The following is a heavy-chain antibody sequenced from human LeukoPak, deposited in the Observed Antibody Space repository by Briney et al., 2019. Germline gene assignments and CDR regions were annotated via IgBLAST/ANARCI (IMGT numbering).Heavy chain of an antibody. V-gene: IGHV3-53*01. CDR1: GFTVCSNY. CDR3: ARDRSYYDRSGYIKLGAFDI. Sequence: GGSLRLSCAASGFTVCSNYMSWVRHAPGKGLEWGSVIYSGGSTYYADSVKGRFTISRDNSKNTLYLEMDSLRAGDTAVYFCARDRSYYDRSGYIKLGAFDIWGQGKMVTVSS. D-gene: IGHD3-22*01. CDR2: IYSGGST. J-gene: IGHJ3*02.